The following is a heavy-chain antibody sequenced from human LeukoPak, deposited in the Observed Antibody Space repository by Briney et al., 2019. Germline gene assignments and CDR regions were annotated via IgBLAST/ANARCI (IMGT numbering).Heavy chain of an antibody. J-gene: IGHJ4*02. D-gene: IGHD4/OR15-4a*01. V-gene: IGHV4-59*01. CDR3: AGASRVVFIFDY. CDR1: GGSISGFY. CDR2: MSNNGAT. Sequence: SETLSLTCTVSGGSISGFYWSWIRQPPGKGLEWIGYMSNNGATTYNPSLKSRVTISIDMSNNHFSLTLKSVTAADKAVYYCAGASRVVFIFDYWGQGTLVTVSS.